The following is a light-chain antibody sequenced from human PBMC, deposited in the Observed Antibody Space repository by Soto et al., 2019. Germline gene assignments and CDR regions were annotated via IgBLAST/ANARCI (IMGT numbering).Light chain of an antibody. V-gene: IGKV3-11*01. J-gene: IGKJ4*01. CDR1: QSVGAQ. Sequence: EVVLTQYPATLSLSPGERATLSCRASQSVGAQFAWYQQKPGQSPRLLIYGASNRASGISARFSGSGSGTDFTHTIASLEPEESAVYYCQQRNDWGSFGGGTRVEIK. CDR3: QQRNDWGS. CDR2: GAS.